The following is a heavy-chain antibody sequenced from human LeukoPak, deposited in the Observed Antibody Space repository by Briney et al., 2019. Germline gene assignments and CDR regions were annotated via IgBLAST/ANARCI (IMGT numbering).Heavy chain of an antibody. V-gene: IGHV3-11*01. CDR2: ISSSGSTI. CDR1: GFTFSDYY. D-gene: IGHD5-24*01. Sequence: GGSLRLSCAASGFTFSDYYMSWIRQAPGKGLEWVSYISSSGSTIYYADSVKGRFTISRDNAKNSLYLQMNSLRAEDTAVYYCARAVMMATIPRYFDYWGQGTLVTVSS. J-gene: IGHJ4*02. CDR3: ARAVMMATIPRYFDY.